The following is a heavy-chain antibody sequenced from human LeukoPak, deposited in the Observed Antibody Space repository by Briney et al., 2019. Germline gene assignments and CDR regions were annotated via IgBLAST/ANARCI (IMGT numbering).Heavy chain of an antibody. J-gene: IGHJ4*02. D-gene: IGHD3-9*01. Sequence: PGGSLRLSCAASGFTFSSYAMHWVRQAPGKGLEWVAVISYDGSNKYYADSVKGRFTISRDNSKNTLYLQMNSLRAEDTAVYYCARDKYYDILTGPFDYWGQGTLVTVSS. CDR3: ARDKYYDILTGPFDY. V-gene: IGHV3-30-3*01. CDR2: ISYDGSNK. CDR1: GFTFSSYA.